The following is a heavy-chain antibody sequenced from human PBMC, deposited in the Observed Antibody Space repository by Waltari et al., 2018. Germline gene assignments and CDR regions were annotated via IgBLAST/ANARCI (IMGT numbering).Heavy chain of an antibody. Sequence: QVQLVESGGGVVQPGRSLRLSCAASGFTFSSYAMHWVRQAPGKGLEWVAVISYDGSNKYYADSGKGRFTISRDNSKNTLYLQMNSLRAEDTAVYYCAREFTSGTMVQGVASAAFDIWGQGTMVTVSS. CDR3: AREFTSGTMVQGVASAAFDI. CDR1: GFTFSSYA. D-gene: IGHD3-10*01. V-gene: IGHV3-30-3*01. J-gene: IGHJ3*02. CDR2: ISYDGSNK.